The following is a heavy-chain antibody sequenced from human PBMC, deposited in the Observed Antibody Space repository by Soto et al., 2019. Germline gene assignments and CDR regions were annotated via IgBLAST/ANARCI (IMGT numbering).Heavy chain of an antibody. J-gene: IGHJ3*02. Sequence: LRLSCAASGFTFDDYAMHWVRQAPGKGLEWVSGISWNSGSIGYADSVKGRFTISRDNAKNSLYLQMNSLRAEDTALYYCAKESYSSSWYPGTDAFDIWGQGTMVTVSS. CDR1: GFTFDDYA. V-gene: IGHV3-9*01. CDR2: ISWNSGSI. D-gene: IGHD6-13*01. CDR3: AKESYSSSWYPGTDAFDI.